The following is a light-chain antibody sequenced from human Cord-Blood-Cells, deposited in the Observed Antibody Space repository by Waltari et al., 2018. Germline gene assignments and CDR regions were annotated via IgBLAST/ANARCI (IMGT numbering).Light chain of an antibody. CDR3: QVWDSSSDHRV. CDR2: YDS. V-gene: IGLV3-21*04. CDR1: NIGSKS. J-gene: IGLJ3*02. Sequence: SYVLTQPPSVSVAPGTTARITCGGNNIGSKSVHWYQQQPGQAPVLVIYYDSDRPSGIPERFSCSNSGNTATLTISRVEAGDEADYYCQVWDSSSDHRVFGGGTKLTVL.